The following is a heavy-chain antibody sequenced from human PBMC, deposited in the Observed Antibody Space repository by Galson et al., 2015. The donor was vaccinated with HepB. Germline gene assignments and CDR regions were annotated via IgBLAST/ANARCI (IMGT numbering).Heavy chain of an antibody. V-gene: IGHV3-21*01. D-gene: IGHD2-21*02. Sequence: SLRLSCAASGFTFSSYSMNWVRQAPGKGLEWVSSISSSSSYIYYADSVKGRFTISRDNAKNSLYLQMNSLRAEDTAVYYCARDPHCGGDCYSDAFDIWGQGTMVTVSS. CDR3: ARDPHCGGDCYSDAFDI. CDR1: GFTFSSYS. CDR2: ISSSSSYI. J-gene: IGHJ3*02.